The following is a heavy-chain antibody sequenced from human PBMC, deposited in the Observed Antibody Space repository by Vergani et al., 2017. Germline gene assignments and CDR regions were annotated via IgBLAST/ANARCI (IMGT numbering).Heavy chain of an antibody. D-gene: IGHD1-26*01. CDR2: ISAYNGNT. V-gene: IGHV1-18*01. CDR3: ARGKGPYGGSYYRSALDWFDP. J-gene: IGHJ5*02. CDR1: GYTFTSYG. Sequence: QVQLVQSGAEVKKPGASVKVSCKASGYTFTSYGISWVRQAPGQGLEWMGWISAYNGNTNYAQKLQGSVTMTTDTSTSTAYMELRSLRSDDTAVYYCARGKGPYGGSYYRSALDWFDPWGQGTLVTVSS.